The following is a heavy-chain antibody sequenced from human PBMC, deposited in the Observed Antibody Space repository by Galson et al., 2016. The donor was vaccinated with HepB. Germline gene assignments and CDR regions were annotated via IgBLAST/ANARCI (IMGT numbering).Heavy chain of an antibody. Sequence: LSLTCTVSGGYISTYYWSWIRQPPGKGLEWIGHIYYGGSTKYDRSFQSGVTISVDPSKNQFSLIRNSVTDADTAVYYCARTYTPGLFDPWGQGTKVTLSS. CDR2: IYYGGST. D-gene: IGHD3-10*01. CDR1: GGYISTYY. CDR3: ARTYTPGLFDP. V-gene: IGHV4-59*01. J-gene: IGHJ5*01.